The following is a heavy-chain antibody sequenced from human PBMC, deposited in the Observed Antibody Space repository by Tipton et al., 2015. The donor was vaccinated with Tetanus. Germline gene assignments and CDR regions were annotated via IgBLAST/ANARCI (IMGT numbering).Heavy chain of an antibody. V-gene: IGHV4-39*01. CDR2: IYYSGST. CDR1: GASISSAEHY. Sequence: TLSLTCSVSGASISSAEHYWNWIRQHPGKGLEVIGSIYYSGSTFYHPSLQSRVTISVDTSKNQFSLRLSSVTAADTAVYFYARHPPPYYYGSGSYLDYWGQGTPVTVSS. J-gene: IGHJ4*02. D-gene: IGHD3-10*01. CDR3: ARHPPPYYYGSGSYLDY.